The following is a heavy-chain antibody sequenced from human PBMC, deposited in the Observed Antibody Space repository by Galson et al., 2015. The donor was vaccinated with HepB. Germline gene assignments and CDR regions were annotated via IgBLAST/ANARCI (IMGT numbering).Heavy chain of an antibody. CDR2: IDPVDSYT. CDR1: GYNLTNYW. V-gene: IGHV5-10-1*01. D-gene: IGHD6-19*01. CDR3: ARQAMGYSSRGDGFDL. J-gene: IGHJ3*01. Sequence: QSGAEVKKPGESLRISCQGSGYNLTNYWVTWVRQMPGEGLEWMGKIDPVDSYTNYSPSVQGHVTISTDKSISTAYLQWSSLKASDTAMYYCARQAMGYSSRGDGFDLWGQGTLVTLSS.